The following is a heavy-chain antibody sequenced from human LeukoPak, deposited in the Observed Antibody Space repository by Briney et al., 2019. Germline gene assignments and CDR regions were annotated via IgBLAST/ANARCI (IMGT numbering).Heavy chain of an antibody. Sequence: GESLKISCQTSGYTFTEYWIGWVRQMPGKGLEWMGIIYCDGSKTTYSPSFQSQVTISVDKFISTAYLQWSSLKASDTAIYYCARRRDGYNYAFDIWGQGTMVTVSS. V-gene: IGHV5-51*01. CDR3: ARRRDGYNYAFDI. J-gene: IGHJ3*02. D-gene: IGHD5-24*01. CDR2: IYCDGSKT. CDR1: GYTFTEYW.